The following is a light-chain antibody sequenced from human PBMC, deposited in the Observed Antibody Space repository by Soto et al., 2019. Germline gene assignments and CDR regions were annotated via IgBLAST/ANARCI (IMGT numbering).Light chain of an antibody. CDR2: EVR. Sequence: QSALTQPASVSGSPGQSITISCTGTSSDVGAYNFVSWYQQHPDKAPKLMIYEVRNRPSGVSNRFSGSKSGNTASLTISGLQAEDEADFYCSSYTTSSTLVVFGGGTKVTVL. CDR3: SSYTTSSTLVV. CDR1: SSDVGAYNF. V-gene: IGLV2-14*01. J-gene: IGLJ2*01.